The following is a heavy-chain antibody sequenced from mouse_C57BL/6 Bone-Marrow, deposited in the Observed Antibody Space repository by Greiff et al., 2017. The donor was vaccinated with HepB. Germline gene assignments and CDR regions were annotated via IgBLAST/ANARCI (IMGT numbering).Heavy chain of an antibody. D-gene: IGHD2-2*01. J-gene: IGHJ2*01. CDR3: TGGGYGDYFDY. V-gene: IGHV6-3*01. Sequence: EVQRVESGGGLVQPGGSMKLSCVASGFTFSNYWMNWVRQSPEKGLEWVAQIRLKSDNYATHYAESVKGRFTISRDDSKISVYLQMNNLRAEDTGIYYCTGGGYGDYFDYWGQGTTLTVSS. CDR1: GFTFSNYW. CDR2: IRLKSDNYAT.